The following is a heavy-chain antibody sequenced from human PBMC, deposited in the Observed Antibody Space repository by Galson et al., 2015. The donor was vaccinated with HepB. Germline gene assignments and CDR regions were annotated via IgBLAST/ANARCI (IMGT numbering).Heavy chain of an antibody. CDR2: IWYDGSNK. CDR3: ARDPPYGDYPRENAFDI. CDR1: GFTFSSYG. V-gene: IGHV3-33*01. D-gene: IGHD4-17*01. Sequence: SLRLSCAASGFTFSSYGMHWVRQAPGKGLEWVAVIWYDGSNKYYADSVKGRFTITRDNSKNTLHLQMNSLRAEDTAVYYCARDPPYGDYPRENAFDIWGQGTMVTVSS. J-gene: IGHJ3*02.